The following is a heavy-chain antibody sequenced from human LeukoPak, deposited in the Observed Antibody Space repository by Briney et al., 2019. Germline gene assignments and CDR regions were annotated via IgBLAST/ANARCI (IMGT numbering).Heavy chain of an antibody. Sequence: SETLSLTCTVSGGSISSYYWSWIRQPAGKGLEWIGRIYTSGSTNYNPSLKSRVTMSVDTSKNQLSLKLSSVTAADTAVYYCARDRSIIAARFDAFDIWGQGTMVTVSS. CDR3: ARDRSIIAARFDAFDI. V-gene: IGHV4-4*07. CDR1: GGSISSYY. D-gene: IGHD6-6*01. CDR2: IYTSGST. J-gene: IGHJ3*02.